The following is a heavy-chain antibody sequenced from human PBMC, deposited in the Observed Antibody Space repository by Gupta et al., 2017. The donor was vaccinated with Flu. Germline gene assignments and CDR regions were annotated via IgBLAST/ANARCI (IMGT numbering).Heavy chain of an antibody. V-gene: IGHV3-30*18. CDR2: ISYDGSNK. J-gene: IGHJ1*01. CDR1: GFTFPRCG. CDR3: AKEALAVAAPAEYFQH. D-gene: IGHD6-19*01. Sequence: QVQRVDFGGGVSQPGCTLRLSCAGSGFTFPRCGLRWRCPAPGKGLEWVAVISYDGSNKYYADSVKGRFTISRDNSKNTLYLQMNSLRAEDTAVYYCAKEALAVAAPAEYFQHWGQGTLVTVSS.